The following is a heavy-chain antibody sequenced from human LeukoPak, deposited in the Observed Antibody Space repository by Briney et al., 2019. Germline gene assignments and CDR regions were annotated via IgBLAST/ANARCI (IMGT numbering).Heavy chain of an antibody. V-gene: IGHV3-30*02. J-gene: IGHJ4*02. D-gene: IGHD1-1*01. CDR2: IGYDGNKI. CDR3: AKDHEREGNRYFDY. Sequence: PGGSLRLSCEASRFTFSSYGMQWVRQAPGKGLEWVAFIGYDGNKIYYADSVKGRFTISRDNSKNTLYLQMNSLKSEDTAVYYCAKDHEREGNRYFDYWGQGTLVTVSS. CDR1: RFTFSSYG.